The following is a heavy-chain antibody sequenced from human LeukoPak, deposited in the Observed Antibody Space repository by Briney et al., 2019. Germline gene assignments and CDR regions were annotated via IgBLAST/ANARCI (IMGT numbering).Heavy chain of an antibody. V-gene: IGHV3-53*01. CDR2: IYSGGST. CDR3: AKEANQLLEGGWFDP. Sequence: GGSLRLSCAASGLTVSSNYMSWVRQAPGKGLEWVSVIYSGGSTYYADSVKGRFTISRDNSKNTLYLQMNSLRAEDTAVYYCAKEANQLLEGGWFDPWGQGTLVTVSS. D-gene: IGHD2-2*01. J-gene: IGHJ5*02. CDR1: GLTVSSNY.